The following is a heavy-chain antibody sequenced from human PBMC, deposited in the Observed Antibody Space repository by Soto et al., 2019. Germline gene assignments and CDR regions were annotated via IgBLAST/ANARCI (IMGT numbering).Heavy chain of an antibody. J-gene: IGHJ4*02. CDR3: ARDRDFGNYFDSAY. CDR2: IIPMFGTP. D-gene: IGHD1-26*01. CDR1: GGTFDTYA. Sequence: QVQLVQSGAEVRKPGSSVKVSCKASGGTFDTYAVSWVRQAPGQGLEWMGGIIPMFGTPYYGQRLQGRVTISADESTGTAYMVLSSLRSEDTAVYYCARDRDFGNYFDSAYWGQGTLVTVSS. V-gene: IGHV1-69*01.